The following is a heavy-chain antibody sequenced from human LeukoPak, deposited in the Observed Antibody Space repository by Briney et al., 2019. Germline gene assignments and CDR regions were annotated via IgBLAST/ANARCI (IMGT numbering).Heavy chain of an antibody. Sequence: PGGSLRLSCAASGFTFSSYSMNWVRQAPGKGLEWVSSISSSSSYIYYADSVKGRFTISRDNAKSSLYLQVNSLRAEDTAVYYCARADTTHPYYFDYWGQGTLVTVSS. CDR3: ARADTTHPYYFDY. V-gene: IGHV3-21*01. CDR1: GFTFSSYS. J-gene: IGHJ4*02. CDR2: ISSSSSYI. D-gene: IGHD5-18*01.